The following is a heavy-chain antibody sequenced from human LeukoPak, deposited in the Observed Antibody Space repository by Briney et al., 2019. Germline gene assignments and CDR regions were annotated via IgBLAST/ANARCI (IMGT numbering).Heavy chain of an antibody. CDR1: GYTFTGYY. CDR2: INPNSGDT. J-gene: IGHJ4*02. V-gene: IGHV1-2*02. CDR3: AREAGCSSASCEIDF. D-gene: IGHD2-2*01. Sequence: ASVKVSCKASGYTFTGYYLHWVRQAPGQGLEWIGWINPNSGDTHYAQKFQGRVNMTRDTSISTAYMGLSRLRSDDTAVYYCAREAGCSSASCEIDFWGQGALVTVSS.